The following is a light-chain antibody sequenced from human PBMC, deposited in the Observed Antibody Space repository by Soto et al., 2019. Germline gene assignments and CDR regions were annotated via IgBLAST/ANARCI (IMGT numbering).Light chain of an antibody. J-gene: IGKJ5*01. CDR1: QGVASNY. Sequence: ENVLTQSPDTLSLSPGERATLSCRASQGVASNYLTWYQQKPGQAPRVLIYGTSNRATGISDRFSASGSGTDFTLIISKVEPEDFAVYYCHQSDVSPPITFGQGTRLEI. V-gene: IGKV3-20*01. CDR3: HQSDVSPPIT. CDR2: GTS.